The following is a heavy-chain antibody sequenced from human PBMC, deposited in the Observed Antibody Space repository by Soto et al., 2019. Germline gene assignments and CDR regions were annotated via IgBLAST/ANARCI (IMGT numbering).Heavy chain of an antibody. CDR2: ISAYNGNT. V-gene: IGHV1-18*01. D-gene: IGHD3-22*01. Sequence: QVQLVQSGAEVKKPGASVKVSCKASGYTFTSYGISWVRQAPGQGLEWMGWISAYNGNTNYAQKIQGRVTMTPDTTXITXKXVHRSLRSDDTAVYYLARVVVYYDSSGYYTHEYFQHWGQGTLVTVSS. CDR1: GYTFTSYG. CDR3: ARVVVYYDSSGYYTHEYFQH. J-gene: IGHJ1*01.